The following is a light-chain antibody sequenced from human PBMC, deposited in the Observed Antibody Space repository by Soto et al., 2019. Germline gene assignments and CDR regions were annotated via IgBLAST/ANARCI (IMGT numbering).Light chain of an antibody. CDR1: QAIASS. V-gene: IGKV1-39*01. CDR2: AAS. J-gene: IGKJ1*01. CDR3: QQTYSIPRT. Sequence: DIQMTQSPSSLSASVGARVTISCRASQAIASSLNWYQQKPGKAPNLLISAASTLHTGVPSRFSGSGSGTEFTLTISSLQLEDFATYYCQQTYSIPRTFGQGTTVDIK.